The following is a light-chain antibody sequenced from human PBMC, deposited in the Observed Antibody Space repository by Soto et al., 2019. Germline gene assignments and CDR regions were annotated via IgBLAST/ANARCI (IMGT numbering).Light chain of an antibody. Sequence: QSALTQPRSVSGSPGQSVTISCTGTSSDVGGYNYVSWYQQHPGKAHKLMIYDVSKRPSGVPDRFSGSKSGNTASLTISGRQAEDEADYYCCSYAGSYTYVFRTGTKLTVL. V-gene: IGLV2-11*01. J-gene: IGLJ1*01. CDR1: SSDVGGYNY. CDR3: CSYAGSYTYV. CDR2: DVS.